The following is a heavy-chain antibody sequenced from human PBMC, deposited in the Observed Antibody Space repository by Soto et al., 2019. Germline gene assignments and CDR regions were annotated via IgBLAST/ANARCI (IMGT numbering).Heavy chain of an antibody. CDR3: AKNLLRYFDWLLLFDY. CDR2: ISGSGGST. CDR1: GFTFSSYA. V-gene: IGHV3-23*01. D-gene: IGHD3-9*01. J-gene: IGHJ4*02. Sequence: LRLSCAASGFTFSSYAMSWVRQAPGKGLEWVSAISGSGGSTYYADSVKGRFTISRDNSKNTLYLQMNSLRAEDTAVYYCAKNLLRYFDWLLLFDYWGQGTLVTVSS.